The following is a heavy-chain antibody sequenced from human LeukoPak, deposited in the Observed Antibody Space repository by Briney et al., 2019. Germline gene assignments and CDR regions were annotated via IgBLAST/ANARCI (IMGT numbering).Heavy chain of an antibody. CDR2: IYKDGNT. V-gene: IGHV3-66*01. CDR1: GFTVSNNY. Sequence: GGSLRLSCAASGFTVSNNYMSWVRQAPGKGLEWVSVIYKDGNTYYADSVKGRLTISRDNSKNTLYLQMNSLRAEDTAVYYCASLRPSTYWGQGTLVTVSS. D-gene: IGHD2-2*01. CDR3: ASLRPSTY. J-gene: IGHJ4*02.